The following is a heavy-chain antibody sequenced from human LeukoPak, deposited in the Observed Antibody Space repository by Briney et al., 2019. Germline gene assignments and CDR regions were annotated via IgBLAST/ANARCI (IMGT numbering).Heavy chain of an antibody. J-gene: IGHJ4*02. Sequence: ASVKVSCTASGYTFIDYYIQWVRQAPGQGLEWMGRINPNSGGSNYAQNFQGRVTMTRDTSISTAYLELSRLRPDDWAVFFCARVLPSNSNRELDYWGQGTLVTVSS. D-gene: IGHD1-14*01. CDR2: INPNSGGS. V-gene: IGHV1-2*06. CDR3: ARVLPSNSNRELDY. CDR1: GYTFIDYY.